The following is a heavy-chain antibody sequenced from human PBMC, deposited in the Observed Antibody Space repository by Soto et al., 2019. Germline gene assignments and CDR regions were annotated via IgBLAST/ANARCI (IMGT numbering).Heavy chain of an antibody. J-gene: IGHJ5*02. CDR2: INPSGGST. CDR1: GYTFTNYY. V-gene: IGHV1-46*01. Sequence: ASVKVSCKASGYTFTNYYIHWVRQAPGQGLEWMGIINPSGGSTSYAQKFQGRVTMTRDTSTSTVYLELSSLRSEDTAVYYCARDLNWLDPWGQGTPVTVSS. CDR3: ARDLNWLDP.